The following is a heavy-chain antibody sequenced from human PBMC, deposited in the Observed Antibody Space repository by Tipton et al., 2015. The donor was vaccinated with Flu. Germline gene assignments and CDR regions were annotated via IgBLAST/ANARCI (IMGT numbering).Heavy chain of an antibody. J-gene: IGHJ6*02. D-gene: IGHD3-3*01. Sequence: QLVQSGAEVKKPGASVKVSCKASGYTFTSYGISWVRQAPGQGLEWMGWISAYNGNTNYAQKLQGRVTMTTDTSTSTAYMELRSLRSDDTAVYYCARDTRGGYDFWSGSWGNNYYGMDVWGQGTTVTVSS. CDR3: ARDTRGGYDFWSGSWGNNYYGMDV. V-gene: IGHV1-18*01. CDR1: GYTFTSYG. CDR2: ISAYNGNT.